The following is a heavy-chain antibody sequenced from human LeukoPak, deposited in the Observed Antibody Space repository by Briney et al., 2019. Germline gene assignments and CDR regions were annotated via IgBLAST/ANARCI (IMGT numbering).Heavy chain of an antibody. J-gene: IGHJ4*02. CDR3: ARDRDDMVTDYHPLIDQ. V-gene: IGHV3-74*01. Sequence: GGSLRLSCAASGFTFSNHWMHWVRQAPGEGLVWVSRIKNDGSSTGYADSVKGRFTISRDNAKNTLYLQMHSLRAEDTAVYYCARDRDDMVTDYHPLIDQWGQGTLVSVSS. CDR2: IKNDGSST. D-gene: IGHD3-9*01. CDR1: GFTFSNHW.